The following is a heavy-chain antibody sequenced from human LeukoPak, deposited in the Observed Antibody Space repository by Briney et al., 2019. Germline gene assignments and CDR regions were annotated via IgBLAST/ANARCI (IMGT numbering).Heavy chain of an antibody. V-gene: IGHV4-34*01. CDR3: ARPPPRQIFGAGTYYYYMDV. CDR1: GVSFSGYY. J-gene: IGHJ6*03. D-gene: IGHD3-3*01. Sequence: SETLSLTCAVYGVSFSGYYWSWIRQPPGKGLEWIGEINHSGSTNYNPSLKSRVTISVDTSKNQFSLKLSSVTAADTAVYYCARPPPRQIFGAGTYYYYMDVWGKGTTVTVSS. CDR2: INHSGST.